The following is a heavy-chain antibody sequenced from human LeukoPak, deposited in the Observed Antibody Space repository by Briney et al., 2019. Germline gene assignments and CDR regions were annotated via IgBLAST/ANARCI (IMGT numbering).Heavy chain of an antibody. CDR2: IYYSGST. CDR1: GGSISSSSYY. D-gene: IGHD3-22*01. J-gene: IGHJ6*03. V-gene: IGHV4-61*05. CDR3: ARSSEGRYYYDSSGYSYYYYYMDV. Sequence: SETLSLTRTVSGGSISSSSYYWGWIRQPPGKGPEWIGLIYYSGSTNYNPSLKSRVTISVDTSKNQFSLKLSSVTAADTAVYYCARSSEGRYYYDSSGYSYYYYYMDVWGKGTTVTISS.